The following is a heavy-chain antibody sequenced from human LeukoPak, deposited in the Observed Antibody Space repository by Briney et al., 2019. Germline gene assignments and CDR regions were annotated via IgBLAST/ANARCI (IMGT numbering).Heavy chain of an antibody. CDR2: IIPIFGTA. CDR3: ARSSVGGSHDAFDI. Sequence: ASVKVSCKASGGTFSSYAISWVRQAPGQGLEWMGGIIPIFGTANYAQKFQGRVTITTDESTSTAYMELSSLRSKDTAVYYCARSSVGGSHDAFDIWGQGTMVTVSS. J-gene: IGHJ3*02. CDR1: GGTFSSYA. D-gene: IGHD1-26*01. V-gene: IGHV1-69*05.